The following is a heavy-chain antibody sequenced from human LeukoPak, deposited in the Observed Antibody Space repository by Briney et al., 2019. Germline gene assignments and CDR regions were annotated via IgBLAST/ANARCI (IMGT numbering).Heavy chain of an antibody. CDR2: INHSGST. CDR3: ARVRKYSIVVVTGRDAFDI. J-gene: IGHJ3*02. D-gene: IGHD2-21*02. CDR1: GGSFSGYY. V-gene: IGHV4-34*01. Sequence: KPSETLSLTCAVYGGSFSGYYWSWIRQPPGKGLEWIGEINHSGSTNYNPSLKSRVTISVDTSKNQFSLKLSSVTAADTAVYYCARVRKYSIVVVTGRDAFDIWGQGTMVTVSS.